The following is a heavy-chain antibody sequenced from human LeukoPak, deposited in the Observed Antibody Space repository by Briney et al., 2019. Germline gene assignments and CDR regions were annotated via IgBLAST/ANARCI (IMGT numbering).Heavy chain of an antibody. D-gene: IGHD4-11*01. Sequence: GASVTVSCKASGNIFTNYHLHWVRLAPGRGLEWVGAVYTDGGTITNTRSFQDRVTMTRDVSTRTVYMELSSLNSQDTAVDYCATEAPVSDRFDNWGQEILVTVSS. J-gene: IGHJ4*02. CDR3: ATEAPVSDRFDN. V-gene: IGHV1-46*01. CDR2: VYTDGGTI. CDR1: GNIFTNYH.